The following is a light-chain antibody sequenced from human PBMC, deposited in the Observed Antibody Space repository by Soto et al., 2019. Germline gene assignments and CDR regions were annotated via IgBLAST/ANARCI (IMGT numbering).Light chain of an antibody. CDR1: SSDVGGYNY. J-gene: IGLJ3*02. V-gene: IGLV2-14*01. CDR3: SSYTSSSPLV. Sequence: QSALTQPASVSGSPGQSITISCTGTSSDVGGYNYVSWYQQHPGKAPKLMIYEVSSRPSGVSNRFSGSKSGNTASLTTSGLQAEDEADYYCSSYTSSSPLVFGGGTKLTVL. CDR2: EVS.